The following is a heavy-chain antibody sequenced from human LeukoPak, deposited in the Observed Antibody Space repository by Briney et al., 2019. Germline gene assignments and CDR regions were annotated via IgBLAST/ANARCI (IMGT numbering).Heavy chain of an antibody. V-gene: IGHV4-39*01. CDR1: GASINSRAYS. D-gene: IGHD1/OR15-1a*01. CDR2: IEFSGNT. Sequence: SETLSLTCSVSGASINSRAYSWGWLRQSPEKGLEWIGSIEFSGNTYYNPSVQSRVAISLDTSKNQFSLKLSSLTAADTAVYYCARTNNVFYYFDYWGQGTLVTVSS. CDR3: ARTNNVFYYFDY. J-gene: IGHJ4*02.